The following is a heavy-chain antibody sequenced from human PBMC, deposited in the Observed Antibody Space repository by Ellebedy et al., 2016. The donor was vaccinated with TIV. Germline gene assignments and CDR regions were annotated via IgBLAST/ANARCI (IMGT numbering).Heavy chain of an antibody. CDR2: ISGSGATT. Sequence: PGGSLRLSCAASGFTFSNYAMSWARHAPGKGLEWVSGISGSGATTFHADSVQGRFTISRDNSRNTVYLQLTSLRAEDTAVYYCAKDRATSGYVYYFDYWGQGSLVTVSS. V-gene: IGHV3-23*01. J-gene: IGHJ4*02. CDR3: AKDRATSGYVYYFDY. CDR1: GFTFSNYA. D-gene: IGHD3-22*01.